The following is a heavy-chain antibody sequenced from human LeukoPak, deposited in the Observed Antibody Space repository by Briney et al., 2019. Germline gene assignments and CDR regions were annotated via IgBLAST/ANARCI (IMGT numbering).Heavy chain of an antibody. CDR1: GYSFTSYW. CDR3: ARTYYYDSSGDYDAFDI. Sequence: GESLKISCKCSGYSFTSYWIGWVRQMPGKGLEWMGIIYPGDSDTRYSPSFQGQVTISADKSISTAYLQWSSLKASDTAMYYCARTYYYDSSGDYDAFDIWGQGTMVTVSS. D-gene: IGHD3-22*01. V-gene: IGHV5-51*01. CDR2: IYPGDSDT. J-gene: IGHJ3*02.